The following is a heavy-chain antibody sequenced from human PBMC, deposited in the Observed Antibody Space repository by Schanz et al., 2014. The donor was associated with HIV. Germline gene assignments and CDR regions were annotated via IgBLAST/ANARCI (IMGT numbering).Heavy chain of an antibody. CDR3: ARGESSAWPPPRDY. V-gene: IGHV1-18*01. D-gene: IGHD6-25*01. CDR2: INAYDGHI. CDR1: GYTFTDYG. J-gene: IGHJ4*02. Sequence: QVQLVQSGPEVKRPGASVRVSCRASGYTFTDYGIAWVRQAPGQGLEWMGWINAYDGHINFAQKFQGRVTMTTDTSTSTAYMELRSLRIDDTAVYYCARGESSAWPPPRDYWGQGTLVTVSS.